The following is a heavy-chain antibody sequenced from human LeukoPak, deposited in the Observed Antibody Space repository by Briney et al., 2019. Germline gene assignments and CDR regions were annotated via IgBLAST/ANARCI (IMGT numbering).Heavy chain of an antibody. D-gene: IGHD6-19*01. CDR2: ISGSGGST. V-gene: IGHV3-23*01. Sequence: GGVLRLSCAASGFTFSSYAMSWVRQAPGKGLEWVSAISGSGGSTYYADSVKGRFTISRDNSKNTLYLQMNSLRAEDTAVYYCAKDFTSGWYSSDAFDIWGQGTMVTVSS. J-gene: IGHJ3*02. CDR3: AKDFTSGWYSSDAFDI. CDR1: GFTFSSYA.